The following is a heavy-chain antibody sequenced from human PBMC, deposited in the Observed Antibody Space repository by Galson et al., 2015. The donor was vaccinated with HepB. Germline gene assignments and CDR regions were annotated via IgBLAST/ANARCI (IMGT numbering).Heavy chain of an antibody. CDR1: GFTFSSYW. CDR2: INSDGSST. V-gene: IGHV3-74*01. D-gene: IGHD3-10*01. J-gene: IGHJ6*02. Sequence: SLRLSCAASGFTFSSYWMHWVRQAPGKGLVWVSRINSDGSSTSYADSVKGRFTISRDNAKNTLYLQMNSLRAEDTAVYYCARGAVRDTAYYYYYGMDVWGQGTTVTVSS. CDR3: ARGAVRDTAYYYYYGMDV.